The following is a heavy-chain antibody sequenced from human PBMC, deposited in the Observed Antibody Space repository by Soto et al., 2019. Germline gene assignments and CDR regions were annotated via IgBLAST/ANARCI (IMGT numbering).Heavy chain of an antibody. CDR1: GFTFSNAW. Sequence: GGSLRLSCAASGFTFSNAWMSWVRQAPGKGLEWVGRIKSKTDGGTTDYAAPVKGRFTISRDDSKNTLYLQMNSLKTEDTAVYYCTRTPSEVLRFLEWIPNYYYYYMDVWGKGTTVTVSS. CDR3: TRTPSEVLRFLEWIPNYYYYYMDV. V-gene: IGHV3-15*01. CDR2: IKSKTDGGTT. D-gene: IGHD3-3*01. J-gene: IGHJ6*03.